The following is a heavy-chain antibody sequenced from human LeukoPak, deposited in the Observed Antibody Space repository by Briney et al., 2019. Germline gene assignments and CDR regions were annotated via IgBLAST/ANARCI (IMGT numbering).Heavy chain of an antibody. D-gene: IGHD3-22*01. CDR1: GGSFSGYY. CDR2: INHSGST. Sequence: SETLSLTCAVYGGSFSGYYWSWIRQPPGKGLEWIGEINHSGSTNYNPSLKSRVTISVDTSKNQFSLELSSVTAADTAVYYCARQRRLIDYWGQGTLVTVSS. V-gene: IGHV4-34*01. J-gene: IGHJ4*02. CDR3: ARQRRLIDY.